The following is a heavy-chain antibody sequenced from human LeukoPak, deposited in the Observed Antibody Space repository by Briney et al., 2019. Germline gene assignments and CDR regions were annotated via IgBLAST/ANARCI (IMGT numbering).Heavy chain of an antibody. CDR3: ARSVRSRESY. Sequence: ASVKVSCKASGYTFTSYDINWVRQATGQGLEWMGWMNSNGGNTGYAQKFQGRVTMTRNTSISTAYMELSSLRSEDTAVYYCARSVRSRESYWGQGTLVTVSS. V-gene: IGHV1-8*01. J-gene: IGHJ4*02. D-gene: IGHD4-17*01. CDR2: MNSNGGNT. CDR1: GYTFTSYD.